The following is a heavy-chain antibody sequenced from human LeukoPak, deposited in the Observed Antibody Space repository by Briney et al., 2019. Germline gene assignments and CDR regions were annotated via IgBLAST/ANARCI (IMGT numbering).Heavy chain of an antibody. Sequence: GGSLRLSCAASGFTFSSYAMSWVRQAPGKGPEWVSAIGGSGGSTYYADSVKGRFTISRDNSQNTLYLQVNSLRAEDTAVYYCAKFAVGSGWTRPFDYWGQGTLVTVSA. CDR2: IGGSGGST. CDR1: GFTFSSYA. J-gene: IGHJ4*02. D-gene: IGHD6-19*01. V-gene: IGHV3-23*01. CDR3: AKFAVGSGWTRPFDY.